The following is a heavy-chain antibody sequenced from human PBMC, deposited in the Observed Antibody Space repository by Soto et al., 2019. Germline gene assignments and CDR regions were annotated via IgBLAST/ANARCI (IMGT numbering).Heavy chain of an antibody. V-gene: IGHV4-61*01. Sequence: SETLSLTSTVSVASLSRGSYYRSWFRQPPGKGLEWLGYIYYSGTTKYNPSLTSRVTLSVDISKNQFSLKMNSVTAADSADYFCARAPSPYFDLLSAFDPWGQGVLVTVSA. CDR1: VASLSRGSYY. D-gene: IGHD3-9*01. CDR2: IYYSGTT. CDR3: ARAPSPYFDLLSAFDP. J-gene: IGHJ5*02.